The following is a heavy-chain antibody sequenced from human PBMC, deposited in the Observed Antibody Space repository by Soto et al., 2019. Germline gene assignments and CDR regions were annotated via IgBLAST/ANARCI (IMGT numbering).Heavy chain of an antibody. CDR2: IWYDGSNK. Sequence: PGGSLRLSCAASGFTFSNYWMTWVRQAPGKGLEWVALIWYDGSNKYYADSVKGRFTISRDNSKNTLYLQMNSLRAEDTAVYYCARHPTRYGVVTAFDIWGQGTMVTVSS. J-gene: IGHJ3*02. D-gene: IGHD3-16*01. V-gene: IGHV3-33*08. CDR3: ARHPTRYGVVTAFDI. CDR1: GFTFSNYW.